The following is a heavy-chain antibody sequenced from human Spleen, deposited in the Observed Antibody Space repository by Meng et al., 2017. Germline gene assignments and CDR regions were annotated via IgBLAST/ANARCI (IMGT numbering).Heavy chain of an antibody. D-gene: IGHD1-26*01. V-gene: IGHV3-21*01. CDR1: GFTFSSYS. J-gene: IGHJ4*02. CDR3: ARGRWEARGDY. CDR2: ISSSSSYI. Sequence: GESLKISCAASGFTFSSYSMNWVRQAPGKGLEWVSSISSSSSYIYYADSVKGRFTISRDNAKNSLYLQMNSLRAEDTAVYYCARGRWEARGDYWGQGTLVTVSS.